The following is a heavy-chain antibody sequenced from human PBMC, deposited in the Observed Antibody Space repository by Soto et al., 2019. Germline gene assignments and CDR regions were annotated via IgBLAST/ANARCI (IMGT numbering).Heavy chain of an antibody. CDR1: GYTFTGYN. J-gene: IGHJ6*02. D-gene: IGHD2-2*01. CDR2: INPNSGGT. CDR3: PKDIEPAPNYNGMDV. Sequence: ASVKVSCKASGYTFTGYNMHWVRQAPGQGLEWMGWINPNSGGTNYAQKFQGWVTVTRDTSISTAYMELRLRSDDTAVYYCPKDIEPAPNYNGMDVYGQGPRVTVAS. V-gene: IGHV1-2*04.